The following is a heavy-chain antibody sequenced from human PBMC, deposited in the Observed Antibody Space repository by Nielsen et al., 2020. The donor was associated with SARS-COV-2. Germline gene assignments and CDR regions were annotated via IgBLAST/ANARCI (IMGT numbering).Heavy chain of an antibody. V-gene: IGHV3-66*01. CDR3: ARGVAYCGGDCYSGAFDI. CDR2: IYSGGST. CDR1: GFTVSSNY. D-gene: IGHD2-21*02. J-gene: IGHJ3*02. Sequence: GESLKISCAASGFTVSSNYMSWVRQAPGKGLEWVSVIYSGGSTYYADSVKGRFTISRDNSKNTLYLQMNSLRAEDTAVYYCARGVAYCGGDCYSGAFDIWGQGTMVTVSS.